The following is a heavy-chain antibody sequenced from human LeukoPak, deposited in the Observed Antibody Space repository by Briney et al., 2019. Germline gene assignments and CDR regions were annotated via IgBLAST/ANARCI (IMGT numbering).Heavy chain of an antibody. J-gene: IGHJ4*02. CDR3: ARGRIQLPPTASSLDY. CDR2: INACNGNT. CDR1: GYTFTSYA. D-gene: IGHD5-18*01. V-gene: IGHV1-3*01. Sequence: ASVKVSCKASGYTFTSYAMHWVRQAPGQGLEWMGWINACNGNTKYSQKFQGRVTITRDTSASTAYTELSSLRSEDTAVYYCARGRIQLPPTASSLDYWGQGTMVTVSS.